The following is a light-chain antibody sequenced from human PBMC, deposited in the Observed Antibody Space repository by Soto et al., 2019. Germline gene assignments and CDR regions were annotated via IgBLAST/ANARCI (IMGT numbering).Light chain of an antibody. J-gene: IGLJ1*01. CDR3: TSYTSTSTHV. Sequence: RAAYVCRSRGPPYPFSKTGTSRDVGGYNYVSWYQQHPGKAPKLMIYDVSNRPSGVSNRFSGSKSGNTASLTISGLQTEDKADYYCTSYTSTSTHVVGTGTKVTVL. CDR2: DVS. CDR1: SRDVGGYNY. V-gene: IGLV2-14*01.